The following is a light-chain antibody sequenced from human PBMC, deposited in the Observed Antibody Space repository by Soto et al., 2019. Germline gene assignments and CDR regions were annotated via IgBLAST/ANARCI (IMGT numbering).Light chain of an antibody. CDR2: GAS. J-gene: IGKJ1*01. CDR3: LQTYNLPRT. V-gene: IGKV1-39*01. CDR1: LNIRDS. Sequence: GDRVTITCRASLNIRDSLSWFQQKAGKPPTQLIYGASALQSGVPVRFSGSASGTDFTLTIRNMQREDFATYYCLQTYNLPRTFGQGTKVDIK.